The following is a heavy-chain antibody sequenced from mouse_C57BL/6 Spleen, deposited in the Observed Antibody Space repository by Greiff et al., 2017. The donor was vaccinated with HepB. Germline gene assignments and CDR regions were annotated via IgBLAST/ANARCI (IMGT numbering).Heavy chain of an antibody. Sequence: EVKLVESGPGLVKPSQSLSLTCSVTGYSITSGYYWNLIRQFPGNKLEWMGYIRYDGSNNYNPSLKNRISITRDTSKNQFFLKLNSVTTEYTATYYCAMNYGSSYVLYWYFDVWGTGTTVTVSS. CDR2: IRYDGSN. D-gene: IGHD1-1*01. CDR3: AMNYGSSYVLYWYFDV. J-gene: IGHJ1*03. V-gene: IGHV3-6*01. CDR1: GYSITSGYY.